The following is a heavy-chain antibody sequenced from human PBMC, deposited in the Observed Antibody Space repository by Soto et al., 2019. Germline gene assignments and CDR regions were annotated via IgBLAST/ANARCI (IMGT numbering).Heavy chain of an antibody. CDR2: IYPGDSDT. J-gene: IGHJ6*02. CDR1: GYSFTSYW. V-gene: IGHV5-51*01. D-gene: IGHD5-12*01. Sequence: GESLKISCKGSGYSFTSYWIGWVRQMPGKGLKWMGIIYPGDSDTRYSPSLQVQVTISADKSISTGYLQWSSLKASDTAMYYCARLLYSGYVSSLQNYYYYGMDVWGQGTTVTVAS. CDR3: ARLLYSGYVSSLQNYYYYGMDV.